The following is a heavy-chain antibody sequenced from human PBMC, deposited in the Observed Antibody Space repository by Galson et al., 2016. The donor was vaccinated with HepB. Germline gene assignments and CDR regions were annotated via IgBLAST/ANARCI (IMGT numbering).Heavy chain of an antibody. CDR2: IRSNVGTT. V-gene: IGHV3-64D*06. Sequence: SLRLSCAASGFTFSTYSMHWVRQAPGKGLEYVAAIRSNVGTTYYADSVKGRFTITRDNSKNTLYLQMSSLRAEDSAVYYCVKGSRLRFLEWSWGHFDYWGQGTLVTVSS. D-gene: IGHD3-3*01. CDR3: VKGSRLRFLEWSWGHFDY. J-gene: IGHJ4*02. CDR1: GFTFSTYS.